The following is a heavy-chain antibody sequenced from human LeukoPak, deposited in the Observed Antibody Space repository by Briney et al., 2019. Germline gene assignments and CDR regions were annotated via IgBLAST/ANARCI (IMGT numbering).Heavy chain of an antibody. CDR3: ARYSGSYSRYYYYGMDV. CDR1: GYTFTGYY. CDR2: INPNSGGT. J-gene: IGHJ6*02. V-gene: IGHV1-2*04. D-gene: IGHD1-26*01. Sequence: GASVNVSCKASGYTFTGYYMHWVRQAPGQGLEWMGWINPNSGGTNYAQKFQGWVTMTRDTSISTAYMELSRLRSDDTAVYYCARYSGSYSRYYYYGMDVWGQGTTVTVSS.